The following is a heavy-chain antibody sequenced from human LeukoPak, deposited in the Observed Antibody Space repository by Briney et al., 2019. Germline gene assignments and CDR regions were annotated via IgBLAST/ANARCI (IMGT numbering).Heavy chain of an antibody. D-gene: IGHD6-19*01. CDR3: AREGGIVVAAEVFFDY. Sequence: GGSLRLSCAASGFTFSSYEMNWVRQAPGKGLEWVSYISSSGSTIYYADSVKGRFTISRDNAKNTLYLQMNSLRAEDTAVYYCAREGGIVVAAEVFFDYWGQGTLVTVSS. J-gene: IGHJ4*02. CDR2: ISSSGSTI. V-gene: IGHV3-48*03. CDR1: GFTFSSYE.